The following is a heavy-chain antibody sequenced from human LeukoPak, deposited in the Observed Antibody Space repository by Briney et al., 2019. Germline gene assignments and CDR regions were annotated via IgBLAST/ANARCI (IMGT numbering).Heavy chain of an antibody. V-gene: IGHV1-69*06. CDR1: GGTFSSYA. Sequence: ASVKVSCKASGGTFSSYAISWVRQAPGQGLEWMGGIIPIFGTANYAQKFQGRVTITADKSTSTAYMELSSLRSEDTAVYYCAGRSGYCSGGSCYNWFDPWGQGTLVTVSS. D-gene: IGHD2-15*01. CDR2: IIPIFGTA. CDR3: AGRSGYCSGGSCYNWFDP. J-gene: IGHJ5*02.